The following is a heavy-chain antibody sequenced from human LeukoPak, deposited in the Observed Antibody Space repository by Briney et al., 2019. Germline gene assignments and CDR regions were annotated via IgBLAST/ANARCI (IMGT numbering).Heavy chain of an antibody. Sequence: GGSLRLSCTASGFTFGDYAMSWFRQASGKGLEWVGRLKSKGSGETTDYAAPVEGRFTISRDDSKNTLYLQMNSLKIEDTAVYFCSWEQDASFGRRLENWGQGTLVTVAS. V-gene: IGHV3-15*01. CDR2: LKSKGSGETT. J-gene: IGHJ4*02. CDR3: SWEQDASFGRRLEN. D-gene: IGHD1/OR15-1a*01. CDR1: GFTFGDYA.